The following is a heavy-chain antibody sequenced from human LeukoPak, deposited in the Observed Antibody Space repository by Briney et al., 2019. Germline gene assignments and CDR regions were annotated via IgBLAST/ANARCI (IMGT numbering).Heavy chain of an antibody. Sequence: ASVKVSCKASGYTFTGYYMHWVRQAPGQGLEWMGWINPNSGSTNYAQKFQGWVTMTRDTSISTAYMELSRLRSDDTAVYYCARGVAGTAYYFDYWGQGTLVTVSS. J-gene: IGHJ4*02. CDR3: ARGVAGTAYYFDY. D-gene: IGHD6-19*01. V-gene: IGHV1-2*04. CDR1: GYTFTGYY. CDR2: INPNSGST.